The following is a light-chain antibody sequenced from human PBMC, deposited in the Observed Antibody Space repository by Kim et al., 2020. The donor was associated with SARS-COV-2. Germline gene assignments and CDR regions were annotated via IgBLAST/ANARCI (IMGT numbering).Light chain of an antibody. CDR1: QSISRS. V-gene: IGKV3-15*01. Sequence: SPGERATLSCRASQSISRSLAWYQHKPRQAPRLLIYDASTRATGVPARFSGSGSGTEFTLTIDSLQSGDFAVYFCHQYDDWPPWTFGQGTKVDIK. CDR2: DAS. J-gene: IGKJ1*01. CDR3: HQYDDWPPWT.